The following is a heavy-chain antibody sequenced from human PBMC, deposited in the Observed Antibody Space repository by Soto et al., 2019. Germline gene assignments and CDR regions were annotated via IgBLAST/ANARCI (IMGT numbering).Heavy chain of an antibody. Sequence: SGPTLVNPTQTLTLTCTFPGLSLSTSGMCVSWIRQPPGKALEWLALIDWDDDKYYSTSLKTRLTISKDTSKNQVVLTMTNMDPVDTATYYCARISGKAQGDAFDIWGQGTMVTVSS. CDR2: IDWDDDK. D-gene: IGHD3-10*01. J-gene: IGHJ3*02. CDR3: ARISGKAQGDAFDI. V-gene: IGHV2-70*01. CDR1: GLSLSTSGMC.